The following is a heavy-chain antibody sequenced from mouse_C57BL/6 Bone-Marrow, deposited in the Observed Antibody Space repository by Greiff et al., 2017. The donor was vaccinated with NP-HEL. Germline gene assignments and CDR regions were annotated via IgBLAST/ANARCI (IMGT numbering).Heavy chain of an antibody. CDR2: IDPENGDT. V-gene: IGHV14-4*01. D-gene: IGHD2-3*01. CDR1: GFNIKDDY. J-gene: IGHJ3*01. CDR3: TLDGYPFAY. Sequence: EVQLQESGAELVRPGASVKLSCTASGFNIKDDYMHWVKQRPEQGLEWIGWIDPENGDTEYASKFQGKATITADTSSNTAYLQLSSLTSEDTAVYYCTLDGYPFAYWGQGTLVTVAA.